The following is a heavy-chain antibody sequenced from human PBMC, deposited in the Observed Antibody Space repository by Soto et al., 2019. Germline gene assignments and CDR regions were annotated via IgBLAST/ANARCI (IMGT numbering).Heavy chain of an antibody. V-gene: IGHV6-1*01. CDR1: GDSVSSNSAA. J-gene: IGHJ3*02. CDR3: ARGGRGYSGYDFQDAFDI. Sequence: PSQTLSLTCAISGDSVSSNSAAWNWIRQSPSRGLEWLGRTYYRSKWYNDYAVSVKSRITINPDTSKNQFSLQLNSVTPEDTAVYYCARGGRGYSGYDFQDAFDIWGQGTMVTVSS. CDR2: TYYRSKWYN. D-gene: IGHD5-12*01.